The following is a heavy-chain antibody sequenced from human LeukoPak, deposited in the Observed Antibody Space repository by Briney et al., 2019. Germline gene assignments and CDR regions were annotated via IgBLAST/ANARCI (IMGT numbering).Heavy chain of an antibody. J-gene: IGHJ6*03. V-gene: IGHV3-21*01. CDR2: ISSSSSYI. D-gene: IGHD4-17*01. Sequence: GGSLRLSCAASGFTFSSYSMNWVRQAPGKGLEWVSSISSSSSYIYYADSVKGRFTISRDNAKNSLYLQMNSLRAEDTAAYYCARGSGVTTIYYYMDVWGKGTTVTVSS. CDR1: GFTFSSYS. CDR3: ARGSGVTTIYYYMDV.